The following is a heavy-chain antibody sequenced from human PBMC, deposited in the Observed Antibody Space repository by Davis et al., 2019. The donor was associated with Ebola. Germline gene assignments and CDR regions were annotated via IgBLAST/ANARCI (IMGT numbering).Heavy chain of an antibody. CDR2: ISYSGST. CDR3: ARGDYGDCFDY. CDR1: GGSISSYY. D-gene: IGHD4-17*01. J-gene: IGHJ4*02. V-gene: IGHV4-59*08. Sequence: SETLSLTCTVSGGSISSYYWSWIRQPPGKGLEWIGYISYSGSTNYNPSLKSRVTISVDTSKNQFSLKLSSVTAADTAVYYCARGDYGDCFDYWGQGTLVTVSS.